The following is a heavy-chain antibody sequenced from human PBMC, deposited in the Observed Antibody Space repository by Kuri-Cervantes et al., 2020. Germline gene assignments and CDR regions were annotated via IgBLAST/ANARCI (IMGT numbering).Heavy chain of an antibody. V-gene: IGHV1-69*05. D-gene: IGHD1-26*01. CDR2: IIPIFGTA. CDR3: ARSAGSTVGATSY. Sequence: SVKVSCKASGGTFSSYAISWVRQAPGQGLEWMGGIIPIFGTANYAQKFQGRVTITTDESTSTAYMELSSLRSEDTAVYYCARSAGSTVGATSYWGQGTLVTVSS. CDR1: GGTFSSYA. J-gene: IGHJ4*02.